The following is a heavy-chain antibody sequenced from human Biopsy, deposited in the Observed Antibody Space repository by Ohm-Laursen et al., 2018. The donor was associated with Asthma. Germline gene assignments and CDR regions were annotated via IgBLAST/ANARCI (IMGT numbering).Heavy chain of an antibody. D-gene: IGHD3-10*01. CDR2: IKHDESEK. CDR1: GFTFGDYC. CDR3: ARDFTIGSGSPFHF. V-gene: IGHV3-7*01. J-gene: IGHJ4*01. Sequence: SLRLSCSASGFTFGDYCMSWVRQVPGQGLEWVANIKHDESEKNHVDSLKGRFTISRDNARSSLHLQMSSLRAEDTAVYFCARDFTIGSGSPFHFWGPGTLVTVSS.